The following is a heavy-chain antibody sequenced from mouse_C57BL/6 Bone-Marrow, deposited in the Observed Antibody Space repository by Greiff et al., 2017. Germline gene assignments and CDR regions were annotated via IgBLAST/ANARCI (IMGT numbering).Heavy chain of an antibody. J-gene: IGHJ2*01. CDR3: AGGGCDY. CDR1: GFTFSDYG. V-gene: IGHV5-17*01. Sequence: EVQVVESGGGLVKPGGSLKLSCAASGFTFSDYGMHWVRQAPEKGLEWVAYISSGSSTIYYADTVKGRFTLSRDNAKNTLFLRMTGLRSEDTVLYYCAGGGCDYWGQGTTLTVSS. CDR2: ISSGSSTI.